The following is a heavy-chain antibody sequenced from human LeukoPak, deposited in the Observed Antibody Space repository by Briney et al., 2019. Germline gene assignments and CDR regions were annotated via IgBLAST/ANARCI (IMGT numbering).Heavy chain of an antibody. CDR2: ISNYNGNT. J-gene: IGHJ5*02. V-gene: IGHV1-18*01. CDR3: ARDNSVRDTAWWFDP. Sequence: ASVKVSCKASGYTFTSHGISWVRQAPGQGLEWMGWISNYNGNTNYAQKLQGRVTLTRDVSTSTDYLELSSLRSEGTAVYYCARDNSVRDTAWWFDPWGQGTLVTVSS. CDR1: GYTFTSHG. D-gene: IGHD2-21*02.